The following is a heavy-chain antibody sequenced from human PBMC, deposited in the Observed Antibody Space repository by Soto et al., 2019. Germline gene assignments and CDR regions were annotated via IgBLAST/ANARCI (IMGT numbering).Heavy chain of an antibody. CDR3: VRNGFPARVYGVDV. CDR1: GFTFSTFW. D-gene: IGHD2-2*03. V-gene: IGHV3-74*01. CDR2: MKSDGSRS. Sequence: EVQLVEAGGGLVQPGGSLSLSCAASGFTFSTFWMHWVRQAPGKGLVWVSRMKSDGSRSDYAGSVKGRFTISRDNARNALYLQMNSLRAEDTTTYYCVRNGFPARVYGVDVRGQGATVTVSS. J-gene: IGHJ6*02.